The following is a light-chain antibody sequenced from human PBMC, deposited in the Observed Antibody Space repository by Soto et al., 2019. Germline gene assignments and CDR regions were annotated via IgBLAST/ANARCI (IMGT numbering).Light chain of an antibody. J-gene: IGKJ1*01. CDR2: EAS. CDR3: QQRSNWPGT. CDR1: QSVRSY. V-gene: IGKV3-11*01. Sequence: IVLTQSPATLSLTPCDRATLSCRASQSVRSYLAWYQQKPGQAPRLLIYEASNRATGIPARFSGSGSGTDFTLTISSLEPEDFAVYYCQQRSNWPGTFGQGTKVDIK.